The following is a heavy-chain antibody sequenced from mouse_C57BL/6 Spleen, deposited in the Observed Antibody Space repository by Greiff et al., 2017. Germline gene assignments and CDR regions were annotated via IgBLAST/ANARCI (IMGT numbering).Heavy chain of an antibody. Sequence: VQLQQPGAELVKPGASVKLSCKASGYTFTSYWMHWVKQRPGQGLEWIGMIHPNSGSTNYNEKFKSKATLTVDKSSSTAYMQLSSLTSEDSAVYCGARWTDSSGTYYFDYWGQGTTRTVSS. CDR3: ARWTDSSGTYYFDY. CDR1: GYTFTSYW. V-gene: IGHV1-64*01. D-gene: IGHD3-2*02. J-gene: IGHJ2*01. CDR2: IHPNSGST.